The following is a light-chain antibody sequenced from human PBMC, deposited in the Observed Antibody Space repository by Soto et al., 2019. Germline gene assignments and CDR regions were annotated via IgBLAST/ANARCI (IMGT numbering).Light chain of an antibody. V-gene: IGLV2-23*01. J-gene: IGLJ1*01. CDR1: SSDVGSYNL. CDR2: EGS. CDR3: CSYAGSSTYV. Sequence: QSVLTQPASVSGSPGQSITISCTGTSSDVGSYNLVSWYQQHPDKAPKLMIYEGSKRPSGVSNRFSGSKSGNTASLTISGLQAEDEADYCCCSYAGSSTYVFGTGTKVTVL.